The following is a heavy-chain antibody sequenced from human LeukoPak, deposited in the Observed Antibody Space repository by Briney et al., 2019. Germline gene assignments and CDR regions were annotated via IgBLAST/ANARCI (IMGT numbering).Heavy chain of an antibody. J-gene: IGHJ3*02. D-gene: IGHD1-14*01. CDR3: ARRPVRAFDI. V-gene: IGHV3-48*01. Sequence: PGGSLRLSCAASGFTFSSYNMNWVRQAPGKGLEWVSYISSSSSTIYYADSVKGRFTISRDNAKNSLYLQMNSLRAEDTAVYYCARRPVRAFDIWGQGTMVTVSS. CDR1: GFTFSSYN. CDR2: ISSSSSTI.